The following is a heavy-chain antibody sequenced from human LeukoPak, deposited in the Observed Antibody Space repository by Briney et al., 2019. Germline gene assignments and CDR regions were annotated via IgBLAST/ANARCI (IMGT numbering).Heavy chain of an antibody. J-gene: IGHJ6*03. CDR1: GFTFSSYW. D-gene: IGHD6-13*01. CDR2: IKQDGSEK. V-gene: IGHV3-7*04. Sequence: GGSLRLSCAASGFTFSSYWMSWVRQAPGKGLEWVANIKQDGSEKYYVDSVKGRFTISRDNAKNSLYPQMNSLRAEDMAVYYCARALAAAGTWYYYYYMDVWGKGITVTVSS. CDR3: ARALAAAGTWYYYYYMDV.